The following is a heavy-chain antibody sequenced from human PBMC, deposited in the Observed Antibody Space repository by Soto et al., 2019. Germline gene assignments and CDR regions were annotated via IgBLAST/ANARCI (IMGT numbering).Heavy chain of an antibody. CDR2: IRSKAYGGTT. J-gene: IGHJ6*02. CDR3: TRGRDIVLVPAATFYYYYYGMDV. V-gene: IGHV3-49*03. D-gene: IGHD2-2*01. Sequence: PGGSLRLSCTASGFTFGDYAMSWFRQAPGKGLEWVGFIRSKAYGGTTEYAASVKGRFTISRDDSKSIAYLQMNSLKTEDTAVYYCTRGRDIVLVPAATFYYYYYGMDVWGQGTTVTVS. CDR1: GFTFGDYA.